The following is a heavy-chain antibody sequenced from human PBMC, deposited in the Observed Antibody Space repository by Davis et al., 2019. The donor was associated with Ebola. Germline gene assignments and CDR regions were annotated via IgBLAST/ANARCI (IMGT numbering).Heavy chain of an antibody. CDR1: GFSFSSDP. CDR3: AKTYSGSPNSFFDY. D-gene: IGHD1-26*01. J-gene: IGHJ4*02. CDR2: MSYDGINK. Sequence: GESLKISCAASGFSFSSDPMNWVRQAPGKGLEWVALMSYDGINKYYADSVEGRFTISRDISKDTLYLQMNSLRAEDTAVYYCAKTYSGSPNSFFDYWGQGTLVTVSS. V-gene: IGHV3-30*18.